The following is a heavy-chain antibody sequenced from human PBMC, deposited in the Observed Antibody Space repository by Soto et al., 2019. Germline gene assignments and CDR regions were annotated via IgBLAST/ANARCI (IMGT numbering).Heavy chain of an antibody. CDR1: GGSFSGYY. J-gene: IGHJ6*02. Sequence: PSETLSLTCAVYGGSFSGYYWSWIRQPPGKGLEWIGEINHSGSTNYNPSLKSRVTISVDTSKNQFSLKLSSVTAADTAVYYCERGEIAVAGEGYSYYYYGMDVWGQGTTVTVSS. CDR3: ERGEIAVAGEGYSYYYYGMDV. D-gene: IGHD6-19*01. CDR2: INHSGST. V-gene: IGHV4-34*01.